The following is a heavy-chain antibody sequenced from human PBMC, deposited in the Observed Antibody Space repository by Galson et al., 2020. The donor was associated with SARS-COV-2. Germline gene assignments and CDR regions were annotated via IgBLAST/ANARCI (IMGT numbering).Heavy chain of an antibody. CDR3: GKGLGCSGGNCYGGFDY. CDR1: GLTFSSYA. D-gene: IGHD2-15*01. V-gene: IGHV3-23*01. Sequence: GGSLRLCCAASGLTFSSYAMSWVRQAPGKGLEWVSIISGSGGETYYADSVKGRFTISRDNTKNTLFLHMNSLRAEDTAVDYCGKGLGCSGGNCYGGFDYWGQGTLVTVSS. CDR2: ISGSGGET. J-gene: IGHJ4*02.